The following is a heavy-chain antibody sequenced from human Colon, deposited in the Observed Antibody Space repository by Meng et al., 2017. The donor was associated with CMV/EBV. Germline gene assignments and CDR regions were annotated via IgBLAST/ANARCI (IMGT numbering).Heavy chain of an antibody. CDR3: AKHDTKYGYCRDYFEY. Sequence: GGSLRLSCAASGFTFSNYGMSWVRQAPGKGLEWVSVISGNGGSTYYGDSVKGRFTISRDNSNNTLYLQMRSLRAEDTAVYYCAKHDTKYGYCRDYFEYWGQGILVTVSS. V-gene: IGHV3-23*01. CDR2: ISGNGGST. J-gene: IGHJ4*01. CDR1: GFTFSNYG. D-gene: IGHD2-15*01.